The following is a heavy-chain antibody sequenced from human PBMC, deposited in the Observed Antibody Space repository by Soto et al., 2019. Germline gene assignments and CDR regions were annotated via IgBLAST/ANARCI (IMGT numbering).Heavy chain of an antibody. CDR1: GYTFTSYA. D-gene: IGHD2-15*01. V-gene: IGHV1-3*01. CDR2: INDGNGNT. Sequence: ASVKVSCKASGYTFTSYAMHWVRRAPGQRLEWIGWINDGNGNTKYSQKFQGRFTITRDTSASTAYMELSSLRSEDTAVYYCARDRLGYCSGGSCYSRTYYYGMDVWGQGTTVTVSS. J-gene: IGHJ6*02. CDR3: ARDRLGYCSGGSCYSRTYYYGMDV.